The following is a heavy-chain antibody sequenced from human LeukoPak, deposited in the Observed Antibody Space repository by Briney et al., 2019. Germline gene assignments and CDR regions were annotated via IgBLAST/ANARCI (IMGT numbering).Heavy chain of an antibody. D-gene: IGHD4-23*01. CDR3: AKLRKDGNSMWYYYYMDV. J-gene: IGHJ6*03. V-gene: IGHV3-23*01. Sequence: GGSLRLSCAASGFTFSSYWMSWVRQAPGKGLEWVSAISGSGGSTYYADSVKGRFTISRDNSKNTLYLQMNSLRAEDTAVYYCAKLRKDGNSMWYYYYMDVWGKGTTVTVSS. CDR2: ISGSGGST. CDR1: GFTFSSYW.